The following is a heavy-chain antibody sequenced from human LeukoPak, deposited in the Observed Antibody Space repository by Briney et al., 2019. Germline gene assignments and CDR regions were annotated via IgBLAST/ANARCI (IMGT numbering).Heavy chain of an antibody. CDR1: GGSISSGGYY. CDR3: ARDRLGYCSSTSCYGYAFDI. D-gene: IGHD2-2*01. Sequence: PSETLSLTCTVSGGSISSGGYYWSWIRQHPGKGLEWIGYIYYSGSTYYNPSLKSRVTISVDTSKNQFSLKLSSVTAADTAVYYCARDRLGYCSSTSCYGYAFDIWGQGTMVTVSS. V-gene: IGHV4-31*03. J-gene: IGHJ3*02. CDR2: IYYSGST.